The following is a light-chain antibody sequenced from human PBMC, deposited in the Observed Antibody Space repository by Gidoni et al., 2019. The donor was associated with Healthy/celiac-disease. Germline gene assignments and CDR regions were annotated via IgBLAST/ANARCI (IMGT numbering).Light chain of an antibody. Sequence: AIQLTPSPSSLSASVGDRGTITCRASQGISSALAWYQQKPGKAPKLLIYDASSLESGVPSRCSGSGSWTDFTLTISSLQPEDFATYYCQQFNSYPPITFXQXTRLESK. CDR1: QGISSA. CDR2: DAS. V-gene: IGKV1-13*02. J-gene: IGKJ5*01. CDR3: QQFNSYPPIT.